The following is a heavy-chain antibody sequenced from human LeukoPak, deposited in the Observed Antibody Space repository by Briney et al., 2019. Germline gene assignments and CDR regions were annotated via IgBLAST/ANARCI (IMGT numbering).Heavy chain of an antibody. V-gene: IGHV1-2*02. J-gene: IGHJ4*02. CDR1: GYTFTGYY. D-gene: IGHD3-3*01. Sequence: ASVKVPCKASGYTFTGYYMHWVRQAPGQGLEWMGWINPNSGGTNYAQKFQGRVTMTRDTSISTAYMELSRLRSDDTAVYYCARTYDFWSGYYRDWGQGTLVTVSS. CDR2: INPNSGGT. CDR3: ARTYDFWSGYYRD.